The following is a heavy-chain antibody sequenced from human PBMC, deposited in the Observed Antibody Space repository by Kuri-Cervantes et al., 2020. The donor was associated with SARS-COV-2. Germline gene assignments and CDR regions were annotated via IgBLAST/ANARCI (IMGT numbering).Heavy chain of an antibody. Sequence: GESLKISCTASGFSISDRAYWMTWVRQTPGKGLEWVANIKHDGSERFYVDSVKGRFTISRDNAKNSLYLQMDSLRAEDTAVYYCEREKGGWLQGDYWGQGTLVTVSS. V-gene: IGHV3-7*01. CDR3: EREKGGWLQGDY. D-gene: IGHD5-24*01. CDR1: GFSISDRAYW. CDR2: IKHDGSER. J-gene: IGHJ4*02.